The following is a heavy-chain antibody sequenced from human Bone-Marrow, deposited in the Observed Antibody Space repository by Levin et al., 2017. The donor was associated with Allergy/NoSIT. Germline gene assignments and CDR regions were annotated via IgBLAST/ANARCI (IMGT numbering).Heavy chain of an antibody. CDR2: ISYDGSNK. D-gene: IGHD2-21*02. V-gene: IGHV3-30*04. Sequence: GGSLRLSCAASGFTFSSYAMHWVRQAPGKGLEWVAVISYDGSNKYYADSVKGRFTISRDNSTNTLYLQMNSLRAEDTAVYYCARDQGHIVVVTAMYYYYYGMDVWGQGTTVTVSS. J-gene: IGHJ6*02. CDR1: GFTFSSYA. CDR3: ARDQGHIVVVTAMYYYYYGMDV.